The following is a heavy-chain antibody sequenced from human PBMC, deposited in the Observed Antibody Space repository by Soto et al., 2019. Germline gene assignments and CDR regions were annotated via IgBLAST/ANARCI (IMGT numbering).Heavy chain of an antibody. J-gene: IGHJ6*02. CDR1: GYSFTSHW. CDR3: ARQASTIFGVVKDYYYYYGMDV. CDR2: MYLGNSNA. Sequence: GESLKISCKGSGYSFTSHWIGWVRQPPGKGLEWMGIMYLGNSNARYSPSFQGQVTISADTSISTAYLQWSSLKASDTAMYYCARQASTIFGVVKDYYYYYGMDVWGQGTTVTVSS. D-gene: IGHD3-3*01. V-gene: IGHV5-51*01.